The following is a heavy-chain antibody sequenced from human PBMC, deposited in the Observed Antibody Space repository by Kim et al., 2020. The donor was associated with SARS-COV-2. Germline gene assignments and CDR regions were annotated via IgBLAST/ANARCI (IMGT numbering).Heavy chain of an antibody. D-gene: IGHD3-22*01. CDR3: ATYYDSSGYSFFDI. V-gene: IGHV1-69*13. Sequence: SVKVSCKASGGTFSSYAISWVRQAPGQGLEWMGGIIPIFGTANYAQKFQGRVTITADESTSTAYMELSSLRSEDTAVYYCATYYDSSGYSFFDIWGQGTMVTVSS. J-gene: IGHJ3*02. CDR1: GGTFSSYA. CDR2: IIPIFGTA.